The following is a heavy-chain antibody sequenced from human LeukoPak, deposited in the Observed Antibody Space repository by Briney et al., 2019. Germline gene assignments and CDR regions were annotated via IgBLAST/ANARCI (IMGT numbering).Heavy chain of an antibody. D-gene: IGHD2-2*01. CDR1: GYTFTGYY. V-gene: IGHV1-2*02. Sequence: ASVKVSCKASGYTFTGYYMHWVRQAPGQGLEWMGWINPNSGGTNYAQKFQGRVTMTRDTSISTAYVELSRLRSDDTAVYYCARGGSEDIVVVPAAISPHYYYYYYMDVWGKGTTVTVSS. CDR3: ARGGSEDIVVVPAAISPHYYYYYYMDV. CDR2: INPNSGGT. J-gene: IGHJ6*03.